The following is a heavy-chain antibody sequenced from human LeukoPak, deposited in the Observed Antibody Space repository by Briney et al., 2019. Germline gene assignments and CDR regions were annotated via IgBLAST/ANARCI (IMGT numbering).Heavy chain of an antibody. J-gene: IGHJ4*02. D-gene: IGHD4-11*01. V-gene: IGHV3-30*18. CDR3: AKDTGYYFDY. CDR1: GFTFSSYG. Sequence: GRSLRLSCAASGFTFSSYGMHWVRQAAGKGLEWVAVISYDGSNKYYADSVKGRFTISRDNSKNTLYLQMNSLRAEDTAVYYCAKDTGYYFDYWGQGTLVTVSS. CDR2: ISYDGSNK.